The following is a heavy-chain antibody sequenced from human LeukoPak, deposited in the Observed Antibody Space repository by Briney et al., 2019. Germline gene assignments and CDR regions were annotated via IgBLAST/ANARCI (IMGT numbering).Heavy chain of an antibody. CDR1: GFTFSSYA. J-gene: IGHJ5*02. CDR2: ISYDGSNK. CDR3: AREYYDILTGYYIGWFDP. D-gene: IGHD3-9*01. V-gene: IGHV3-30-3*01. Sequence: PGGSLRLSCAASGFTFSSYAMHWVRQAPGKGLEWVAVISYDGSNKYYADSVKGRFTISRDNSKNTLYLQMNSLRAEDTAVYYCAREYYDILTGYYIGWFDPWGQGTLVTVSS.